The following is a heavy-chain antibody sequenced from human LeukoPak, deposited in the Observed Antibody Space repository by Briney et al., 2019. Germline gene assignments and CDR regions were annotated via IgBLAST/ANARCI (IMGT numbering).Heavy chain of an antibody. CDR3: AREQYGYFDYLLDWFDP. J-gene: IGHJ5*02. Sequence: SQTLSLTCTVSGDSISSGSYYWSWIRQPAGKGLEWIGRIYTSGRTNYNPSLKSRVTISVDTSKNQFSLKLSSVTAADTAVYYCAREQYGYFDYLLDWFDPWGQGTLVTVSS. D-gene: IGHD3-9*01. V-gene: IGHV4-61*02. CDR2: IYTSGRT. CDR1: GDSISSGSYY.